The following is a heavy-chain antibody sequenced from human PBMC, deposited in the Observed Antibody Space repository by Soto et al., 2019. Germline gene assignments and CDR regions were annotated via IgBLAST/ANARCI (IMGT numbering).Heavy chain of an antibody. J-gene: IGHJ5*02. CDR2: ISAYNGNT. CDR1: GYTFTSYG. CDR3: ARVVGALGHWFDP. D-gene: IGHD1-26*01. V-gene: IGHV1-18*01. Sequence: ASVKVSCKASGYTFTSYGISWVRQAPGQGLEWMGRISAYNGNTNYALKLQGRVTMTTDTSTSTAYMELRSPRSDDTAVYYCARVVGALGHWFDPWGQGTLVTVSS.